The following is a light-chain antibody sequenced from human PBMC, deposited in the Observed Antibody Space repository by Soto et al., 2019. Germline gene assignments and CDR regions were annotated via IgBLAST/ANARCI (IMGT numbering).Light chain of an antibody. CDR3: CSYAGDRTLI. Sequence: QSALTQPASVSGSPGQSITISCTGTNNDVGSYNLVSWYQQYPGEAPKLMIFDDSLRPSGVSSRFSGSKSGNTASLTISGLQAEDEAHYHCCSYAGDRTLIFGGGTKLTVL. CDR1: NNDVGSYNL. V-gene: IGLV2-23*01. CDR2: DDS. J-gene: IGLJ2*01.